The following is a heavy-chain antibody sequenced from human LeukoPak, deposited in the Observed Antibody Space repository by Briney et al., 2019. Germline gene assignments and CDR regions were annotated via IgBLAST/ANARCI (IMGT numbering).Heavy chain of an antibody. V-gene: IGHV1-24*01. D-gene: IGHD1-14*01. CDR2: FDPEDGET. Sequence: ASVKVSCKASGYTFTSYYMHWVRQAPGQGLEWMGGFDPEDGETIYAQKFQGRVTMTEDTSTDTAYMELSSLRSEDTAVYYCATGGNPAHPVYYFDYWGQGTLVTVSS. CDR3: ATGGNPAHPVYYFDY. J-gene: IGHJ4*02. CDR1: GYTFTSYY.